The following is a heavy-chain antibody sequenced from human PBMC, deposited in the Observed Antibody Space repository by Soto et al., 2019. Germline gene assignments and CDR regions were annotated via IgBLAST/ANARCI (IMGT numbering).Heavy chain of an antibody. D-gene: IGHD3-9*01. CDR3: AHKGPEDWPLDY. V-gene: IGHV2-5*02. CDR2: IYLDDSK. CDR1: GFSLSTSGVG. J-gene: IGHJ4*02. Sequence: QITLKESGPTLVRPTQTLTLTCAFSGFSLSTSGVGVGWIRQPPGKALERLAVIYLDDSKHYSPSLRSRLNITKDTSKTQVVLTMTNMDPMDTGTYYCAHKGPEDWPLDYWGQGTLVTVSS.